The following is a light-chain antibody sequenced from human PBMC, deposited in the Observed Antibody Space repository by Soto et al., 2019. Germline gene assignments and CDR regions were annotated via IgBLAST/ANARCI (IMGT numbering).Light chain of an antibody. J-gene: IGLJ2*01. CDR3: QAWDSSTNVV. CDR1: KLGDKY. Sequence: SYELTQPPSVSVSPGQTASITCSGDKLGDKYACWYQQKPGQSPVLVIYQDSKRPSGIPERFSGSNSGNTATLTISGTQGXXXXDYYCQAWDSSTNVVFGGGTKVTVL. V-gene: IGLV3-1*01. CDR2: QDS.